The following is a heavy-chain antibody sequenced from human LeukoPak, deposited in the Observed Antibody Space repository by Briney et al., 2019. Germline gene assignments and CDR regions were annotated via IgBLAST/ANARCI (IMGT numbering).Heavy chain of an antibody. CDR1: GGSISSGDYY. V-gene: IGHV4-30-4*01. Sequence: SQTLSLTCTVSGGSISSGDYYWGWIRQPPGKGLEWIGYIYYSGSTYYNPSLKSRVTISVDTSKNQFSLKLSSVTAADTAVYYCASAAVDYDILTGSYYYYGMDVWGKGTTVTVSS. CDR2: IYYSGST. CDR3: ASAAVDYDILTGSYYYYGMDV. D-gene: IGHD3-9*01. J-gene: IGHJ6*04.